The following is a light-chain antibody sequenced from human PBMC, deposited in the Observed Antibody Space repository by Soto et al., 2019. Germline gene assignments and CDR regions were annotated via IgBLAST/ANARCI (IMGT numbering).Light chain of an antibody. CDR2: GAS. CDR1: QTINNY. Sequence: DIQMTQSPSSLSSSVGDRVTITCRASQTINNYLNWYQQKPGKAPKLLISGASSLQSGVPSRFRGSGSGTTFTLTISNMEPEDGATYYCQQSSTTPLTFGGGTKVEI. CDR3: QQSSTTPLT. V-gene: IGKV1-39*01. J-gene: IGKJ4*01.